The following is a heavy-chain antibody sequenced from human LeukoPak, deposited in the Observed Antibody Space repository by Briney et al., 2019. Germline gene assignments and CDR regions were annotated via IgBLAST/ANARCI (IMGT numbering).Heavy chain of an antibody. CDR3: ARVGGRGSIGGDC. V-gene: IGHV3-74*03. J-gene: IGHJ4*02. Sequence: GGSLRLSCAASGFTFSTYWMHWVRQAPGKGLVWVSRIKRYESTTTYADFVKGRFTVSRDNAKNTLYLQMSSLRAEDTAMYFCARVGGRGSIGGDCWGQGTLVTVSS. D-gene: IGHD3-10*01. CDR2: IKRYESTT. CDR1: GFTFSTYW.